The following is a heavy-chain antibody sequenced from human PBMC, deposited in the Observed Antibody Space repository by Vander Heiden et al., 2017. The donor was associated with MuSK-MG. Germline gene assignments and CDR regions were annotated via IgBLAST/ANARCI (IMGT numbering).Heavy chain of an antibody. CDR3: ATAHEEMATITYDY. D-gene: IGHD5-12*01. CDR1: GYPLTELS. J-gene: IGHJ4*02. V-gene: IGHV1-24*01. Sequence: QVQLVQSGAEVKKPGASVKVSCKVPGYPLTELSMHWVRQAPGKGLEWMGGFDPEDGETIYAQKFQGRVTMTEDTSTDTAYMELSSLRSEDTAVYYCATAHEEMATITYDYWGQGTLVTVSS. CDR2: FDPEDGET.